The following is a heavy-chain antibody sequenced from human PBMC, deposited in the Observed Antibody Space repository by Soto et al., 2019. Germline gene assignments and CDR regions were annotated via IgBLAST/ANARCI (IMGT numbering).Heavy chain of an antibody. CDR3: ARDRVQWLEPRGGAFDV. CDR2: ISYDVTNK. J-gene: IGHJ3*01. V-gene: IGHV3-30-3*01. CDR1: GFTFSSYA. D-gene: IGHD6-19*01. Sequence: QVHLVESGGGVVQPERSLRLSCVASGFTFSSYAMHWVRQAPGKGLEWVAFISYDVTNKNYGDSVKGRFTISRDNSKNTLYLQMNSLRAEDTAVYYCARDRVQWLEPRGGAFDVWGRGTTVIVSS.